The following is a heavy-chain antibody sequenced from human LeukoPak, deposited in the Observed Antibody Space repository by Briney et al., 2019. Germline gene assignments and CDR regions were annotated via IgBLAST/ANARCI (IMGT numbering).Heavy chain of an antibody. D-gene: IGHD5-24*01. V-gene: IGHV3-23*01. CDR2: ITKSGDQT. J-gene: IGHJ3*02. Sequence: PGGSLRLSCVTSGITFSNSALSWVRQAPGKGLEWVSTITKSGDQTHYADSVRGLFTISTDIFKNTLYLQMNSLRAEDTAVYHCVKSAGKDGYRDVFDIWGQGAVVTVSS. CDR1: GITFSNSA. CDR3: VKSAGKDGYRDVFDI.